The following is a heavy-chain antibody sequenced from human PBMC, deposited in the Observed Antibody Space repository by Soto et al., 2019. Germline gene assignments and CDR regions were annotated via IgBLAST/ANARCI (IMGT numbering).Heavy chain of an antibody. CDR3: ASDKVCSGGSGYSDYYYYGMDV. CDR2: IIPILGIA. J-gene: IGHJ6*02. Sequence: QVQLVQSGAEVKKPGSSVKVSCKASGGTFSSYTISWVRQAPGHGLEWMGRIIPILGIANYAQKFQGRVTITADKSTSTAYMELSSLRSEDTAVYYCASDKVCSGGSGYSDYYYYGMDVWGQGTTVTVS. CDR1: GGTFSSYT. D-gene: IGHD2-15*01. V-gene: IGHV1-69*02.